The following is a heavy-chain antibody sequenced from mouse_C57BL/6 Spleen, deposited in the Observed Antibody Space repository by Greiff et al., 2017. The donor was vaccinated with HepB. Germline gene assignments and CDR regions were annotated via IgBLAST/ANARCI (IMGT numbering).Heavy chain of an antibody. J-gene: IGHJ3*01. CDR1: GFSLTSYG. CDR2: IWRGGST. D-gene: IGHD2-4*01. CDR3: ATLYYDYDGGFAY. Sequence: QVQLQQSGPGLVQPSQSLSITCTVSGFSLTSYGVHWVRQSPGKGLEWLGVIWRGGSTDYNAAFMSRLSITKDNSKSQVFFKMNSLQADDTAIYYCATLYYDYDGGFAYWGQGTLVTVSA. V-gene: IGHV2-5*01.